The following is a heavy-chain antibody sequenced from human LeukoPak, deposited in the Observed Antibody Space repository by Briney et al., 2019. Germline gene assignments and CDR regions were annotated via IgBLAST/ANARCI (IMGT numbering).Heavy chain of an antibody. D-gene: IGHD6-6*01. CDR1: GFTFSTFP. CDR3: ARVGRVSIYPSYMDV. J-gene: IGHJ6*03. V-gene: IGHV3-30*04. CDR2: ISDDGRDT. Sequence: GTSLRLSCEASGFTFSTFPMHWVRQTPDKRLEWGAVISDDGRDTYYADSVKGRFTISRDNSKNTLYLQMNSLSPEDTAVVYCARVGRVSIYPSYMDVWGKGTTVTVSS.